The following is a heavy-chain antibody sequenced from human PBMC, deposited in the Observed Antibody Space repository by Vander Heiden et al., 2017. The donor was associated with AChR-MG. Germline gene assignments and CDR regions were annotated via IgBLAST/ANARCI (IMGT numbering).Heavy chain of an antibody. Sequence: QVQLVQSGAEVKKPGSSVKVSCKASGGTFSSYAISWVRQAPGQGLEWMGRIIPILGIANYAQKVQGRVTITADKSTSTAYMELSSLRSEDTAVYYCASGSEYSSSSFDYWGQGTLVTVSS. CDR2: IIPILGIA. J-gene: IGHJ4*02. CDR3: ASGSEYSSSSFDY. D-gene: IGHD6-6*01. V-gene: IGHV1-69*04. CDR1: GGTFSSYA.